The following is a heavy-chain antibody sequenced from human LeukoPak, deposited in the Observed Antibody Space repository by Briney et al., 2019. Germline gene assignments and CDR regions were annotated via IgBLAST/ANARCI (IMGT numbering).Heavy chain of an antibody. Sequence: SGGSLRLSCAVSGFTFSSYGMHWVRQAPGKGLEWVAFIRYDGSNKYYADSVKGRFTISRDNSKNTLYLQMNSLRAEDTAVYYCAKDYDSSGLGSYCFDYWGQGTLVTVSS. J-gene: IGHJ4*02. V-gene: IGHV3-30*02. CDR2: IRYDGSNK. CDR3: AKDYDSSGLGSYCFDY. D-gene: IGHD3-22*01. CDR1: GFTFSSYG.